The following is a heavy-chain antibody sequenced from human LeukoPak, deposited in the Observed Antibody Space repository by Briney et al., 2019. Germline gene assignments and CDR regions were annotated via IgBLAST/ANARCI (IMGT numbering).Heavy chain of an antibody. CDR3: ARVNYYDSRGYIDY. CDR2: IYYTGTT. J-gene: IGHJ4*02. V-gene: IGHV4-39*07. CDR1: GASISSSSYY. Sequence: PSETLSLTCTVSGASISSSSYYWGWIRQPPGKGLECIGSIYYTGTTFYNPSLTSRVTISLDTSKNQFSLRLSSVTAADTAVYYCARVNYYDSRGYIDYWGQGTLVTVSS. D-gene: IGHD3-22*01.